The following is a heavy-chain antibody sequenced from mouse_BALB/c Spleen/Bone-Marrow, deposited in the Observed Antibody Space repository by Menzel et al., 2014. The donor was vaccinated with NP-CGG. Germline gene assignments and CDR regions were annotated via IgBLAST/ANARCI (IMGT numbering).Heavy chain of an antibody. CDR2: IWSDGNT. V-gene: IGHV2-6*02. CDR1: GFSLTSYG. Sequence: QVHVKQSGPGLVAPSQSLSITCTVSGFSLTSYGVHWVRQPPGKGLEWLVVIWSDGNTTYNSALKSRLSISKDNSKSQVFLKMNSHQTDDTAMYYCARNPYGNYAMDYWGQGTSVTVSS. D-gene: IGHD2-10*02. J-gene: IGHJ4*01. CDR3: ARNPYGNYAMDY.